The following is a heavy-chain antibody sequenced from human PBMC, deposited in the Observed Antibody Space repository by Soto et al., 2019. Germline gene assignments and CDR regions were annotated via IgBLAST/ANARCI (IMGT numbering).Heavy chain of an antibody. CDR1: GYTFTSYG. CDR2: ISAYNGNT. V-gene: IGHV1-18*01. CDR3: ARGPYCSSTSCYSQRDY. D-gene: IGHD2-2*01. Sequence: ASVKVSCKASGYTFTSYGISWVRQAPRQGLEWMGWISAYNGNTNYAQKLQGRVTMTTDTSTSTAYMELRSLRSDDTAVYYCARGPYCSSTSCYSQRDYWGQGTLVTV. J-gene: IGHJ4*02.